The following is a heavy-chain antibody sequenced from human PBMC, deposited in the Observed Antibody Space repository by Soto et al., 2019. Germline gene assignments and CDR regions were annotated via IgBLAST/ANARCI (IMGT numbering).Heavy chain of an antibody. D-gene: IGHD2-2*01. CDR3: ARGGYCSSTSCYGLYYYYGMDV. CDR1: GYTFTGYY. Sequence: GASVNVSCKASGYTFTGYYMHWVRQAPGQGLEWMGWINPNSGGTNYAQKYQGWVTMTRDTSISTAYMELSRLRSDDTAVYYCARGGYCSSTSCYGLYYYYGMDVWGQGTTVTVSS. V-gene: IGHV1-2*04. J-gene: IGHJ6*02. CDR2: INPNSGGT.